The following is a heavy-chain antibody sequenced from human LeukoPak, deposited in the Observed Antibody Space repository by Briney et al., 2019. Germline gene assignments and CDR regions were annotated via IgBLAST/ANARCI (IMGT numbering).Heavy chain of an antibody. D-gene: IGHD1-7*01. Sequence: GASVKVSCKASGYTFTGYYMHWVRQAPGQGLEWMGWINPNSGGTNYAQKFQGRVTMTRDTSISTAYMELSRLRSDDTAVYYCASSWRGELPMDYYYMDVWGKGTTVTVSS. CDR3: ASSWRGELPMDYYYMDV. CDR1: GYTFTGYY. V-gene: IGHV1-2*02. CDR2: INPNSGGT. J-gene: IGHJ6*03.